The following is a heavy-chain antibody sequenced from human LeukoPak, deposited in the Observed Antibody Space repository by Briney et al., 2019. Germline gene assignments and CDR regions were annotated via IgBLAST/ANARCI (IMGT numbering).Heavy chain of an antibody. CDR3: VRDGPGYSYGNKWLDP. Sequence: GGSLRLSCAASGFTFDDYSMHWVRQVPGTGLEWVSLIRWDGGTTNYADSVKGRFTISRDNRENAIYLQMNSLRIEDTAIYYCVRDGPGYSYGNKWLDPWGRGTLVTVSS. J-gene: IGHJ5*02. CDR1: GFTFDDYS. D-gene: IGHD5-18*01. V-gene: IGHV3-43*01. CDR2: IRWDGGTT.